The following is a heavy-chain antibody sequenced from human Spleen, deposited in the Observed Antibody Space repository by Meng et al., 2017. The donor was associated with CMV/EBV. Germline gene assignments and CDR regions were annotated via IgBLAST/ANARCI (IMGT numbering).Heavy chain of an antibody. J-gene: IGHJ4*02. V-gene: IGHV3-49*04. CDR3: ARDEGGPTHIHSSDWYVPFDY. CDR2: VRSKAYGGTS. CDR1: GLIFGNFA. Sequence: GGSLRLSCTASGLIFGNFAFSWVRQAPGKGLEWVGFVRSKAYGGTSEYAASVKGRASISRDDSKSIAYLHMNNLKIEDTGVYYCARDEGGPTHIHSSDWYVPFDYWGQGTLVSVSS. D-gene: IGHD6-19*01.